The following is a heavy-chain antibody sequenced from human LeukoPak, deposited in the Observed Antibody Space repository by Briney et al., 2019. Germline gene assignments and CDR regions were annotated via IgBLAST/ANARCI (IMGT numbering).Heavy chain of an antibody. D-gene: IGHD3-9*01. V-gene: IGHV3-21*01. J-gene: IGHJ4*02. CDR3: ARAYDILTGYRFASDY. CDR2: ISSGSSYI. CDR1: GFTFSSYS. Sequence: GGSLRLSCAASGFTFSSYSMNWVRQAPGKGLEWVSSISSGSSYIYYADSVKGRFTISRDNAKNSLYLQMNSLRAEDTAVYYCARAYDILTGYRFASDYWGQGTLVTVSS.